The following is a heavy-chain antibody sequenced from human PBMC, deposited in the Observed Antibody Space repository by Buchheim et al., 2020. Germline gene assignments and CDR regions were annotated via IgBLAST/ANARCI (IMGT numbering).Heavy chain of an antibody. D-gene: IGHD3-22*01. V-gene: IGHV4-34*01. CDR2: INHSGST. J-gene: IGHJ4*02. Sequence: QVQLQQWGAGLLKPSETLSLTRAVYGGSFSGYYWTWIRQPPGKGLEWIGEINHSGSTNYNPSLKSRVTISVDTSKNQFSLKLSSVTAADTAVYYCARGPLVSSGVPNDYWGQGTL. CDR3: ARGPLVSSGVPNDY. CDR1: GGSFSGYY.